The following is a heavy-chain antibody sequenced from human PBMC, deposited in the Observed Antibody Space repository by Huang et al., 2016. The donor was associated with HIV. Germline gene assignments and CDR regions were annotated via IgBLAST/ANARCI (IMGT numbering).Heavy chain of an antibody. CDR2: IYPGDSDT. D-gene: IGHD3-10*01. CDR1: GYRFRSNW. CDR3: ARLIGSPSFYYGLDV. J-gene: IGHJ6*02. V-gene: IGHV5-51*01. Sequence: EVQLVQSGAEVKKPGESLKISCKGSGYRFRSNWIGWVRQMPGKGLEWMGIIYPGDSDTRYSPPFEGQVTISADKSINTSYLQWSSLKASDTAMYYCARLIGSPSFYYGLDVWGQGTTVTVSS.